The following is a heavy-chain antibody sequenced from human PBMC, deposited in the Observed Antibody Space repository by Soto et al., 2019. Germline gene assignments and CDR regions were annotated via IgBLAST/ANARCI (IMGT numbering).Heavy chain of an antibody. V-gene: IGHV4-34*01. CDR2: INHSGST. CDR1: CGSFSGYY. J-gene: IGHJ4*02. Sequence: PSDTLSLTCAVYCGSFSGYYWSWIRQPPGKGLEWIGEINHSGSTNYNPSLKSRVTISVDTSKNQFSLKLSSVTAADTAVYYCARVPDIVATLGVDYWGQGTLVTVSS. D-gene: IGHD5-12*01. CDR3: ARVPDIVATLGVDY.